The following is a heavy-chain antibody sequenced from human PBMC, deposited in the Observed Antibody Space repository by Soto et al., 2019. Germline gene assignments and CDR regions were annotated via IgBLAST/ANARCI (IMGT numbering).Heavy chain of an antibody. CDR1: GFTFSSYS. CDR3: ARDPDYYDSSGQIDY. CDR2: ISSSSSTI. Sequence: GGSLRLSCAASGFTFSSYSMNWVRQAPGKGLEWVSYISSSSSTIYYADSVKGRFTISRDNAKNSLYLQMNSLRDEDTAVYYCARDPDYYDSSGQIDYWGQGTLVTVSS. V-gene: IGHV3-48*02. J-gene: IGHJ4*02. D-gene: IGHD3-22*01.